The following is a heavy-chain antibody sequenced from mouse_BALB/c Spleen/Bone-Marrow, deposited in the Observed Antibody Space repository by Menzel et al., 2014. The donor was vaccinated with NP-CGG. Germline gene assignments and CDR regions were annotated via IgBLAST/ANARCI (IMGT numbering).Heavy chain of an antibody. V-gene: IGHV7-1*02. D-gene: IGHD2-10*02. CDR2: SRNKAKYYTT. CDR3: ARDVGYGNYFVY. CDR1: GFTSSDFY. J-gene: IGHJ3*01. Sequence: EVMLVESGGGLVQPGDSLRLSCATSGFTSSDFYMEWVRQPPGKRLEWIAASRNKAKYYTTEYSASVKGRFIVSRDTSQSVLYLQMNALRAEDTAIYYCARDVGYGNYFVYWGQGTLVTVSA.